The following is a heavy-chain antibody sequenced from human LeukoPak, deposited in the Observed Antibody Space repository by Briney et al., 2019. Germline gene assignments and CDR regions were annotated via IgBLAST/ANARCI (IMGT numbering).Heavy chain of an antibody. V-gene: IGHV3-30*18. J-gene: IGHJ6*02. Sequence: PGGSLRLSCAASGFTFSSYGMHWVRQAPGKGLEWVAVISYDGSNKYYADSVKGRFTISRDNSKNTLYLQMSSLRAEDTAVYYCAKDVVTVTAHCYYGMDVWGQGTTVTVSS. CDR2: ISYDGSNK. CDR1: GFTFSSYG. CDR3: AKDVVTVTAHCYYGMDV. D-gene: IGHD4-17*01.